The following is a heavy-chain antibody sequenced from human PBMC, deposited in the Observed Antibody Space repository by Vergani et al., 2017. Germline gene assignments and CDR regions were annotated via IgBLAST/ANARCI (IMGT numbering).Heavy chain of an antibody. CDR1: GGSISSGDSY. CDR2: IYYSGST. Sequence: QVQLQESGPGLVKPSQTLSLTCTVSGGSISSGDSYWSWIRQPPGKGLEWIGYIYYSGSTYYNPSLKSRVTISVDTSKNQFSLKLRSVTAADTAVYYCARSVGYSSSWCDYWGQGTLVTVSS. J-gene: IGHJ4*02. CDR3: ARSVGYSSSWCDY. V-gene: IGHV4-30-4*08. D-gene: IGHD6-13*01.